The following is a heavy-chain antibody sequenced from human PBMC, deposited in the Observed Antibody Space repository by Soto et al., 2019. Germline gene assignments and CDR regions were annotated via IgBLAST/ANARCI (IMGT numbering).Heavy chain of an antibody. CDR2: ISGSGGST. D-gene: IGHD3-10*01. CDR1: GFTFSSYA. V-gene: IGHV3-23*01. J-gene: IGHJ3*02. Sequence: ESVGGLVQPGGSLRLSCAASGFTFSSYAMSWVRQAPGKGLEWVSAISGSGGSTYYADSVKGRFTISRDNSKNTLYLQMNSLRAEDTAVYYCALKGFYNPEAFDIWGQGTMVTVSS. CDR3: ALKGFYNPEAFDI.